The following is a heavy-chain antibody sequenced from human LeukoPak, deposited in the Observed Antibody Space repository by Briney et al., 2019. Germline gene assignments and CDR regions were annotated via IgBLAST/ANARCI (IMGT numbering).Heavy chain of an antibody. J-gene: IGHJ6*03. CDR2: INPNSGDT. Sequence: ASVKVSCKASGYTFTGYYIHWVRQAPGQGLEWMGWINPNSGDTNYAQKFQGRVTMTRDTSISTAYMELRSLRSDDTAVYYCARVTALYYYMDVWGKGTTVTVSS. CDR3: ARVTALYYYMDV. CDR1: GYTFTGYY. V-gene: IGHV1-2*02.